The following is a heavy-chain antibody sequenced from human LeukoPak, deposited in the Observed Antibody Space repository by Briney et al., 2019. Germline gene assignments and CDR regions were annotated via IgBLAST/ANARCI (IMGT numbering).Heavy chain of an antibody. CDR3: ARKDGDY. Sequence: SESLTPTCTVSGSSISSFHWTWIRQPAGKGLEWIGLINSSGSTIYNASLKSRVAMSVEMTGNKPSLKLSSVHAAAKAMYDCARKDGDYWGQGTLVTVSS. CDR1: GSSISSFH. J-gene: IGHJ4*02. CDR2: INSSGST. V-gene: IGHV4-4*07.